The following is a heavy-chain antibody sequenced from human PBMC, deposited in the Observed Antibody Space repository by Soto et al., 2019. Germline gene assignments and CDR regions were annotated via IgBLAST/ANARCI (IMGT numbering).Heavy chain of an antibody. CDR2: IYYSGST. Sequence: SETLSLTCTVSGGSISSYYWSWIRQPPGKGLEWIGYIYYSGSTNYNPSLQRRVTISVDTSKNQFSLKLSSVTAADTAVYYCARGTYYDFWSGYYTPRSSFYYYYYMDVWGKGTTVTVSS. V-gene: IGHV4-59*01. CDR3: ARGTYYDFWSGYYTPRSSFYYYYYMDV. J-gene: IGHJ6*03. CDR1: GGSISSYY. D-gene: IGHD3-3*01.